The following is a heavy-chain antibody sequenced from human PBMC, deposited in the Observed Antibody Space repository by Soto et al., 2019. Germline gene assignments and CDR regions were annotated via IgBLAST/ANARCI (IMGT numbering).Heavy chain of an antibody. V-gene: IGHV1-46*01. CDR2: INPSGGST. J-gene: IGHJ3*02. CDR3: ARGYYDSSGSRKTVFDAFDI. D-gene: IGHD3-22*01. Sequence: QVQLVQSGAEVKKPGASVKVSCKASGYTFTSYYMHWVRQAPGQGLEWMGIINPSGGSTSYAQKFQGRVTMTRDTSTSTVYMELSSLRSEDTAVYYCARGYYDSSGSRKTVFDAFDIWGQGTMVTVSS. CDR1: GYTFTSYY.